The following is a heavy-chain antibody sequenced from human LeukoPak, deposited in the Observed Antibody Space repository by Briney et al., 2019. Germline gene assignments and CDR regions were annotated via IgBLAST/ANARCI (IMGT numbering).Heavy chain of an antibody. CDR3: ARKPPSDAFDI. V-gene: IGHV4-4*09. Sequence: SETLSLTCTVSGGSISSHYWNWIRQPAGKGLEWIGYIHTSGSTNYDPSLKSRVTISVDTSKNQFSLKLSSMTAADTAVYYCARKPPSDAFDIWGQGTMVTVSS. J-gene: IGHJ3*02. CDR2: IHTSGST. CDR1: GGSISSHY.